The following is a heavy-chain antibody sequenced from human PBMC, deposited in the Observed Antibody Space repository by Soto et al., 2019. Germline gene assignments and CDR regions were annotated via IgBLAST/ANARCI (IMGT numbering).Heavy chain of an antibody. Sequence: TLSLTCTVSGGSISSYYWSWIRQPPGKGLEWIGYIYYSGSTNYNPSLKSRVTISVDTSKNQFSLKLSSVTAADTAVYYCARDFGFWSGSYYYYGMDVWGQGTTVTVSS. V-gene: IGHV4-59*01. CDR1: GGSISSYY. CDR3: ARDFGFWSGSYYYYGMDV. J-gene: IGHJ6*02. D-gene: IGHD3-3*01. CDR2: IYYSGST.